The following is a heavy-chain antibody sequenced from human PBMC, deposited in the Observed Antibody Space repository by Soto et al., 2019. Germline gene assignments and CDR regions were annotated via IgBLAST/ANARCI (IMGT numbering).Heavy chain of an antibody. CDR3: ARTGFYYYGSGSPVAVDY. CDR2: ISAYNGNT. CDR1: GYTFTSYG. V-gene: IGHV1-18*01. J-gene: IGHJ4*02. Sequence: QVQLVQSGAEVKKPGASVKVSCKASGYTFTSYGISWVREAPGQGLEWMGWISAYNGNTNYAQKLQGRVTMTTDTSTSTAYMELRSLRSDDTAVYYCARTGFYYYGSGSPVAVDYWGQGTLVTVSS. D-gene: IGHD3-10*01.